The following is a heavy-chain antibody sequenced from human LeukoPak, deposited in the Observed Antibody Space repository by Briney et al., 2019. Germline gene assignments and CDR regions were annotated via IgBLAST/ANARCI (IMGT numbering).Heavy chain of an antibody. Sequence: GGSLRLSCAASGFTFTNFAMSWVRQAPGKGLQWVSTISGNGNSLYYADSVNGRFTISRDNSKNTLYLQMNSLRTEDTAVYYCAKDRAVGAVRFMDVWGKGTTVIVSS. CDR1: GFTFTNFA. CDR3: AKDRAVGAVRFMDV. J-gene: IGHJ6*03. V-gene: IGHV3-23*01. D-gene: IGHD1-26*01. CDR2: ISGNGNSL.